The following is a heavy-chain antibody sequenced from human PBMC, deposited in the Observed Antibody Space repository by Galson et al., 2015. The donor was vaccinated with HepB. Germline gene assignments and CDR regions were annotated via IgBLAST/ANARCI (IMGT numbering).Heavy chain of an antibody. CDR3: TAYYYTMDV. Sequence: SLRLSCAASGFTFGDYAMTWVRQTPDKGLEWVAFIRSKAYGGTTEYAASVKGRFTISRDDSKSIAYLQMNSLKTEDTALYYCTAYYYTMDVWGQGTTVTVSS. V-gene: IGHV3-49*04. CDR2: IRSKAYGGTT. CDR1: GFTFGDYA. J-gene: IGHJ6*02.